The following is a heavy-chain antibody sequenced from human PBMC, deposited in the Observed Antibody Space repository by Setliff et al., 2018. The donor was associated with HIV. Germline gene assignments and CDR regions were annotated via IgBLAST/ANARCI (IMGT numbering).Heavy chain of an antibody. CDR1: AGSLSGYY. CDR3: ARRTSFTGGAVAGHFDN. V-gene: IGHV4-34*01. D-gene: IGHD6-19*01. J-gene: IGHJ4*02. Sequence: SETLSLTCDVYAGSLSGYYWSWIRQSPGKGLEWIGEINDSGNTNYNPSLKSRVTLSVDTSKNHFSLRLSSVTAADTTIYYCARRTSFTGGAVAGHFDNWGQGTPVTVSS. CDR2: INDSGNT.